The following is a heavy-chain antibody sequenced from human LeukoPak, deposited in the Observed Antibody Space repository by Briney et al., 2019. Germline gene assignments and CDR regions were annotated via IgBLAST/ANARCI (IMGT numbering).Heavy chain of an antibody. Sequence: PGGSLRLSCAGSGFTFSGFSMHWVRQAPGKGLEYVSAINGNGDTTYYADSVKGRFSISRDNSKNTLYLQMGNLRGEDMALYFCAKIGMENFYDLWGHGTLVTVSA. D-gene: IGHD1-1*01. CDR3: AKIGMENFYDL. CDR1: GFTFSGFS. V-gene: IGHV3-64*02. CDR2: INGNGDTT. J-gene: IGHJ5*02.